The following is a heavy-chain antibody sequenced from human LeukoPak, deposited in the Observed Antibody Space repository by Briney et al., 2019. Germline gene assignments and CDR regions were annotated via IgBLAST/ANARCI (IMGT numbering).Heavy chain of an antibody. CDR3: ARGLEYSSSSFYAFDI. Sequence: ASVKVSCKASGYTFTGYYMHWVRQAPGQGLEWMGWINPNSGGTNYAQKFQGWVTMTRDTSISTAYMELSRLRSDDTAVYYCARGLEYSSSSFYAFDIWGQGTMVTVSS. D-gene: IGHD6-6*01. CDR2: INPNSGGT. V-gene: IGHV1-2*04. J-gene: IGHJ3*02. CDR1: GYTFTGYY.